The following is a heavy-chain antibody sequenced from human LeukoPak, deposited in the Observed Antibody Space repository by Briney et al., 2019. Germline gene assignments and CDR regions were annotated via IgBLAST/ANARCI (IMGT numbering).Heavy chain of an antibody. Sequence: GGCLRLSCAASGFSFSGYEMNWVRQAPGKGLEWVSYITSGGSIIYYADSVKGRFTISRDNAKNSPYLQMNSLRADDTAIYYCARHGSSGWYKDYWGQGTLVTVSS. CDR3: ARHGSSGWYKDY. CDR1: GFSFSGYE. V-gene: IGHV3-48*03. D-gene: IGHD6-19*01. CDR2: ITSGGSII. J-gene: IGHJ4*02.